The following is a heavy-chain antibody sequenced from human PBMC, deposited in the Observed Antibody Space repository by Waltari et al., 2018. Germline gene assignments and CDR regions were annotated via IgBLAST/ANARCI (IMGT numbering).Heavy chain of an antibody. J-gene: IGHJ4*02. Sequence: QVQLQESGPGLVKPSETLSLTCAVSGYSISSGYYWGWIRQPPGKGLEWIGSIYHSGSTYYNPSLKSRVTISVDTSKNQFALKLSSVTAADTAVYYCARQNSGIAAGGAHFDYWGQGTLVTVSS. V-gene: IGHV4-38-2*01. CDR3: ARQNSGIAAGGAHFDY. CDR2: IYHSGST. CDR1: GYSISSGYY. D-gene: IGHD6-13*01.